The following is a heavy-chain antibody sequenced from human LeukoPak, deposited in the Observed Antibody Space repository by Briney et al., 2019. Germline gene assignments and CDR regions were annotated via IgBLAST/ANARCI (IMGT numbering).Heavy chain of an antibody. CDR2: ISGTGGSI. V-gene: IGHV3-23*01. CDR3: AKDRIAAAGTDY. CDR1: GFTFSSYA. J-gene: IGHJ4*02. Sequence: QTGGSLRLSCAASGFTFSSYAMNWVRQAPGKGLEWVSTISGTGGSIYYADSVKGRFTISRDNSKNTLYLQMNSLRAEDTAVYYCAKDRIAAAGTDYWGQGTLVTVSS. D-gene: IGHD6-13*01.